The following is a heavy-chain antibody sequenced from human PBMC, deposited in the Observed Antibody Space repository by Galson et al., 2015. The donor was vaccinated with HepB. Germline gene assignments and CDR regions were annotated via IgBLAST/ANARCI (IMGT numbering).Heavy chain of an antibody. Sequence: SLRLSCAASGFTFSSYAMSWVRQAPGKGLEWVSAISGSGGSTYYADSVKGRFTISRDNSKNTLYLQMNSLRAEDTAVYYCARDIGDYYDSSGYYTTFQHWGQGTLVTVSS. V-gene: IGHV3-23*01. CDR1: GFTFSSYA. CDR2: ISGSGGST. J-gene: IGHJ1*01. CDR3: ARDIGDYYDSSGYYTTFQH. D-gene: IGHD3-22*01.